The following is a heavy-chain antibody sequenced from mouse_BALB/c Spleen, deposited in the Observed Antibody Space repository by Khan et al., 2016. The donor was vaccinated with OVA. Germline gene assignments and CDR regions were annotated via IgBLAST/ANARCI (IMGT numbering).Heavy chain of an antibody. Sequence: VQQQQSGAELVRPGASVKLSCKASGYTFTSYWMNWVKQRPGQGLEWIGMIDPSDSETHYNQMFKDKATLTVDKSSSTAYMQLSSLTSEDSAVYYCTRREKYGYDPSWFAYWGQGTLVTVSA. CDR2: IDPSDSET. V-gene: IGHV1-61*01. CDR1: GYTFTSYW. D-gene: IGHD2-2*01. J-gene: IGHJ3*01. CDR3: TRREKYGYDPSWFAY.